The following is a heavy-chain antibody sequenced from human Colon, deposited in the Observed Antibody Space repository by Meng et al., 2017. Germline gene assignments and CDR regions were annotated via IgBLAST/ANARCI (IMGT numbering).Heavy chain of an antibody. CDR2: ISGSGGRK. D-gene: IGHD5-24*01. J-gene: IGHJ4*02. V-gene: IGHV3-23*01. CDR1: GFPFSGHA. Sequence: GGSLRLSCAASGFPFSGHAMNWVRQAPGRGLGWVSDISGSGGRKDYADSVKGRFTTSRDNSNNMLYPQMSSLRAEDTAIYYCARLRRDGYNSEIDSWGQGTLVTVSS. CDR3: ARLRRDGYNSEIDS.